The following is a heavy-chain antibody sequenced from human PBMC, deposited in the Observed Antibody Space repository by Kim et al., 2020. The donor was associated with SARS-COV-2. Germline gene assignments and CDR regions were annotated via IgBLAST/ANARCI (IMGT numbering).Heavy chain of an antibody. Sequence: ASVKVSCKASGYTFTSYGISWVRQAPGQGLEWMGWISAYNGNTNYAQKLQGRVTMTTDTSTSTAYMELRSLRSDDTAVYYCARDLSGGEWYSSSWKYYYYYGMDVWGQGTTVTVSS. CDR2: ISAYNGNT. V-gene: IGHV1-18*01. J-gene: IGHJ6*02. CDR3: ARDLSGGEWYSSSWKYYYYYGMDV. CDR1: GYTFTSYG. D-gene: IGHD6-13*01.